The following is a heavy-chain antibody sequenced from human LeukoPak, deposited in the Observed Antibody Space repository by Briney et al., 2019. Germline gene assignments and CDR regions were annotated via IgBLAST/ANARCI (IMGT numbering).Heavy chain of an antibody. CDR3: AKDAGYYGSGTILPWDYYYYGMDV. Sequence: PGGSLRLSCAASEFTFSTYAMIRVRQAPGKGLEWVSAISGSGSDTYYADSVKGRFTISRDNSKNTLYLQMNSLRAEDTAVYYCAKDAGYYGSGTILPWDYYYYGMDVWGQGTTVTVSS. CDR1: EFTFSTYA. D-gene: IGHD3-10*01. V-gene: IGHV3-23*01. CDR2: ISGSGSDT. J-gene: IGHJ6*02.